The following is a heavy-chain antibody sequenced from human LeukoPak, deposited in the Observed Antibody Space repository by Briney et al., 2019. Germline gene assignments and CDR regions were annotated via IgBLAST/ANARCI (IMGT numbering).Heavy chain of an antibody. V-gene: IGHV3-21*01. CDR3: VRDNPRCCGVIPANIDDY. CDR2: ISSSSSYI. CDR1: GFTFSSYS. D-gene: IGHD2-21*01. J-gene: IGHJ4*02. Sequence: GGSLRLSCAASGFTFSSYSMNWVRQAPGKGLEWVSSISSSSSYIYYADSVKGRFTISRDNAKNSLYLQMNSLRAEDTAVYYCVRDNPRCCGVIPANIDDYWGQGTLVTVSS.